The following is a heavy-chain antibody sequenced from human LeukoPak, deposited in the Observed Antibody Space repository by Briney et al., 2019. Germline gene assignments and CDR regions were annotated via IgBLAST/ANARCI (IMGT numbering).Heavy chain of an antibody. CDR3: ARADSWIQLWLDWYYYGMDA. J-gene: IGHJ6*02. D-gene: IGHD5-18*01. Sequence: AGGSLRLSCAASGFTFSSYAMSWVRQAPGKGLEWASGISGSGGRTYYADSVKGRFTISRDNSKNTLYLQMNSLRAEDTAVYYCARADSWIQLWLDWYYYGMDAWGQGTTVTVSS. V-gene: IGHV3-23*01. CDR1: GFTFSSYA. CDR2: ISGSGGRT.